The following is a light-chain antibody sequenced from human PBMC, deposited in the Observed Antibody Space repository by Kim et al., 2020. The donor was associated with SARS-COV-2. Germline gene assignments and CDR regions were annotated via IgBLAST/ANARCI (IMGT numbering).Light chain of an antibody. CDR3: QQRRSWRI. CDR1: QSVSPY. Sequence: EIVLTQSPATLSLSPGERATLSCRASQSVSPYVAWYQQKPGQAPRLLIYDTSNRASGIPARFSGSGSGTDFTLTISSLDPEDFAVYYCQQRRSWRIFGGGTKVDIK. J-gene: IGKJ4*01. V-gene: IGKV3-11*01. CDR2: DTS.